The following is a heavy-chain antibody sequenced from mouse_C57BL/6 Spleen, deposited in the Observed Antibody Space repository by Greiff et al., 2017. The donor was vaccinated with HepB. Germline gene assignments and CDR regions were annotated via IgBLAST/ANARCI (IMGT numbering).Heavy chain of an antibody. V-gene: IGHV3-6*01. CDR1: GYSITSGYY. CDR2: ISYDGSN. J-gene: IGHJ4*01. CDR3: ARWGNGYYAMDY. Sequence: ESGPGLVKPSQSLSLTCSVTGYSITSGYYWNWIRQFPGNKLEWMGYISYDGSNNYNPSLKNRISITRDTSKNQFFLKLNSVTTEDTATYYCARWGNGYYAMDYWGQGTSVTVSS. D-gene: IGHD2-1*01.